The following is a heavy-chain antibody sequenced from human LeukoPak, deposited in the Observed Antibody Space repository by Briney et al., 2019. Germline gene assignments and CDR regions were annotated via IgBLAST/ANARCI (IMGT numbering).Heavy chain of an antibody. J-gene: IGHJ4*02. D-gene: IGHD3-3*01. CDR2: INHSGST. Sequence: KPSETLSLTCAVYGGSFSGYYWSWIRQPPGKGLEWIGEINHSGSTNYNPSLKSRVTISVDTSKNQFSLKLGSVTAADTAVYYCATYYYDFWSGYSARFDYWGQGTLVTVSS. V-gene: IGHV4-34*01. CDR1: GGSFSGYY. CDR3: ATYYYDFWSGYSARFDY.